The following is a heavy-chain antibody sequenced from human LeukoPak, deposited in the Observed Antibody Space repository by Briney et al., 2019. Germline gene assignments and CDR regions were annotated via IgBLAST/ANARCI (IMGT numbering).Heavy chain of an antibody. D-gene: IGHD2-8*01. CDR1: GGSFSGYY. V-gene: IGHV4-34*01. CDR3: ARGHVGSYAYYYYYGMDV. J-gene: IGHJ6*02. CDR2: INHSEST. Sequence: SETLSPTCAVYGGSFSGYYWSWIRQPPKKGLEWIGEINHSESTNYNPSLKSRVTISVDTSKNQFSLKLRSVTAADTAVYYCARGHVGSYAYYYYYGMDVWGQGTTVTVSS.